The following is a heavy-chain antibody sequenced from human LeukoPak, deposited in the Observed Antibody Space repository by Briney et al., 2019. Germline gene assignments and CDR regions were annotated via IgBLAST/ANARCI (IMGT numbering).Heavy chain of an antibody. CDR3: ASTIQHAFDS. D-gene: IGHD2-2*01. CDR2: VYTSGNT. V-gene: IGHV4-61*02. Sequence: SETLSLTCTVSGGSISSGTYYWRWIRQPAGKGLEWIGRVYTSGNTNCNPSLKSRVAISVDTSNNQFSLQLSSVTAADTAVYYCASTIQHAFDSWGQGTMVTVSS. J-gene: IGHJ3*02. CDR1: GGSISSGTYY.